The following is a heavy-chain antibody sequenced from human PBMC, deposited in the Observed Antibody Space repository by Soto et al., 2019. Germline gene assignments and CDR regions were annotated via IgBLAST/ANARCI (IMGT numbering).Heavy chain of an antibody. CDR3: ATVSRGIGVVPAALN. D-gene: IGHD2-2*01. V-gene: IGHV3-23*01. J-gene: IGHJ4*02. Sequence: EVQLLESGGGLEQPGGSLRLSCVGSGHTFHNYAMTWVRQAPGKGLEWVSGISGSGGSTYYADSVRGRFTISRNDSKNTLYLQMNSLRAEDAAVYYCATVSRGIGVVPAALNWGQGTRVTVSS. CDR2: ISGSGGST. CDR1: GHTFHNYA.